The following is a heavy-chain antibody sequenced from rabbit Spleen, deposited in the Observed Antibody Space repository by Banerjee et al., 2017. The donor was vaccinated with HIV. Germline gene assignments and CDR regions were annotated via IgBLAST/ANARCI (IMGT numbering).Heavy chain of an antibody. CDR1: GFSFSSSDY. Sequence: QSLEESGGGLVQPEGSLALTCKASGFSFSSSDYICWVRQAPGKGLEWIACIESGSSGFTYLASWAKGRHTISKTSSTTVTLQMTSLTAADTATYFCVREVAAKFSLWGPGTLVTVS. J-gene: IGHJ4*01. CDR2: IESGSSGFT. V-gene: IGHV1S40*01. CDR3: VREVAAKFSL. D-gene: IGHD4-1*01.